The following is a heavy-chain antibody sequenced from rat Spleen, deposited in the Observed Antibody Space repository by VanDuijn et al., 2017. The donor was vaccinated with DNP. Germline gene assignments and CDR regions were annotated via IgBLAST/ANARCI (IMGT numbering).Heavy chain of an antibody. CDR1: GFNFNDYW. Sequence: EVRLVESGGGLVQPGRSLKLSCAASGFNFNDYWMAWVRQAPGKGLEWIGDISKDSNTINYTPSLIAKFTISRDNAQNTLYLQMSILGSEDTAIYYCARKANGDYEYNWGLFDYWGQGVMVTVSS. CDR2: ISKDSNTI. V-gene: IGHV4-2*01. CDR3: ARKANGDYEYNWGLFDY. D-gene: IGHD1-9*01. J-gene: IGHJ2*01.